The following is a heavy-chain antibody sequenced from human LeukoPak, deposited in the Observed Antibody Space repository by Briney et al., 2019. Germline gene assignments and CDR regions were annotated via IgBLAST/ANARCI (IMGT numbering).Heavy chain of an antibody. CDR3: ARDQFSAMVNFDY. V-gene: IGHV4-34*01. CDR2: INHSGST. Sequence: PSETLSLTCAVYGGSFSGYYWSWIRQPPGKGLEWIGEINHSGSTNYNPSLKSRVTISVDTSKNQFSLKLSSVTAADTAVYYCARDQFSAMVNFDYWGQGTLVTVSS. CDR1: GGSFSGYY. J-gene: IGHJ4*02. D-gene: IGHD5-18*01.